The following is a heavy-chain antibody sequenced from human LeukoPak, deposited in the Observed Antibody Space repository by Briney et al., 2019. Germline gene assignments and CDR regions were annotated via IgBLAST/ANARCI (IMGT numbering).Heavy chain of an antibody. V-gene: IGHV4-30-4*08. J-gene: IGHJ4*02. CDR2: IYYSEST. CDR1: GGSISSGDYY. CDR3: ASITMVRGVNY. D-gene: IGHD3-10*01. Sequence: SETLSLTCTVSGGSISSGDYYCGWIRQPPGKGLEWIAYIYYSESTYYNPSLKSRVTISVDTSKNQFSLKLSSVTAADTAVYYCASITMVRGVNYWGQGTLVTVSS.